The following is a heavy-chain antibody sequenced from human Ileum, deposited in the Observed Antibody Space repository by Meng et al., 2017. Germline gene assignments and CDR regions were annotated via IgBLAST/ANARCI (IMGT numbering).Heavy chain of an antibody. J-gene: IGHJ4*02. Sequence: GESLKISCTASGFTFGDFALSWFRQAPGKGLEWVSFIGSKAYGGTTEYAASVKGRFTISRDDSRSIAYLQMNSLKTEDTAVYFCARGSSQGHYGSGSCWGQGTLVTVSS. V-gene: IGHV3-49*03. CDR2: IGSKAYGGTT. CDR1: GFTFGDFA. CDR3: ARGSSQGHYGSGSC. D-gene: IGHD3-10*01.